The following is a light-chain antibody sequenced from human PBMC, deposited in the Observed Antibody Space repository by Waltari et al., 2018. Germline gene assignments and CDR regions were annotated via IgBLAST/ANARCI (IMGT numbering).Light chain of an antibody. CDR2: DVS. Sequence: QSALTQPASVSGSPGQSITISCTGSSSDIGDYNHVSWYQQHPGKAPKLMIYDVSSRPSGVSNRFFGSKSGTPASLTVSGLQAEDEAVYFCSSYSTSITPYVFGAGTKVTVL. V-gene: IGLV2-14*03. CDR3: SSYSTSITPYV. CDR1: SSDIGDYNH. J-gene: IGLJ1*01.